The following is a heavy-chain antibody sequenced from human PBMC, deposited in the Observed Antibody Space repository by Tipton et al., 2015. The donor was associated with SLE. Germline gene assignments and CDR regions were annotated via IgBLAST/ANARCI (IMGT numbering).Heavy chain of an antibody. D-gene: IGHD3-22*01. CDR2: IYPGGST. J-gene: IGHJ5*02. CDR3: ARDQDQDRSHAGTYYYSPGRFDP. V-gene: IGHV4-61*02. Sequence: TLSLTCIVSGDSISSSSYYWSWIRQPAGEGLEWIGRIYPGGSTNYNPSLNSRVTISVDTSKNQFSLKLTSVTAADTAVYYCARDQDQDRSHAGTYYYSPGRFDPWGQGTLVTVSS. CDR1: GDSISSSSYY.